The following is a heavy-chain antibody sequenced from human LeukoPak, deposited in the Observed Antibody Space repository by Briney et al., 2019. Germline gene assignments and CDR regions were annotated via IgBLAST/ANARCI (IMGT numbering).Heavy chain of an antibody. CDR1: GYTFTGYY. Sequence: ASVKVSCKASGYTFTGYYMHWVRQAPGQGLEWMGWINPNSGGTNYAQKFQGRVTMTRDTSISTAYMELSRLRSDDTAVYYCARVGDIVVVPAARSPYYYYYMDVWGKGTTVTVAS. CDR2: INPNSGGT. V-gene: IGHV1-2*02. CDR3: ARVGDIVVVPAARSPYYYYYMDV. J-gene: IGHJ6*03. D-gene: IGHD2-2*01.